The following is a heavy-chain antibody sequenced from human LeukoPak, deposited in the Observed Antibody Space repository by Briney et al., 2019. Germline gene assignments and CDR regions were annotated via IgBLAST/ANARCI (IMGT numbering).Heavy chain of an antibody. J-gene: IGHJ4*02. CDR1: GGSISSYY. Sequence: SETLSLTCTVSGGSISSYYWSWIRQPPGKGLEWIGYIYYSGSTNYNPSLKSRVTISVDTSKNQFSLKLSSVTAADTAVYYCARERSFEIATTDVFGFDYWGQGTLVTVSS. D-gene: IGHD4-11*01. CDR2: IYYSGST. V-gene: IGHV4-59*01. CDR3: ARERSFEIATTDVFGFDY.